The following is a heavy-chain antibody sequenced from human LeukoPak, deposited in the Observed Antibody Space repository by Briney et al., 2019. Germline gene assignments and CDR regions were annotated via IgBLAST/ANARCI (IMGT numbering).Heavy chain of an antibody. CDR3: AKAVVRYSSSWYYFDY. V-gene: IGHV3-23*01. D-gene: IGHD6-13*01. J-gene: IGHJ4*02. Sequence: GGSLRLSCAASGFTFSSYAMSWVRQAPGKGLEWVSAISGSDGGTYYADSVKGRFAISRDNSKNMLSLQMNTLRAEDTAIYYCAKAVVRYSSSWYYFDYWGQGTLVTVSS. CDR2: ISGSDGGT. CDR1: GFTFSSYA.